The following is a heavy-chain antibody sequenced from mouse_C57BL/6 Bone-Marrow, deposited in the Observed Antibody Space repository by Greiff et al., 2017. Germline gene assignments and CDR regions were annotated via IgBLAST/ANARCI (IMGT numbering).Heavy chain of an antibody. CDR3: TRDGYYYAMDY. CDR1: GYTFTSYW. D-gene: IGHD2-3*01. Sequence: QVHVKQPGAELVKPGASVKLSCKASGYTFTSYWMQWVKQRPGQGLEWIGEIDPSDSYTNYNQKFKGKATLTVDTSSSTAYMQLSSLTSEDAAVYCCTRDGYYYAMDYWGKGTSVTVSS. V-gene: IGHV1-50*01. J-gene: IGHJ4*01. CDR2: IDPSDSYT.